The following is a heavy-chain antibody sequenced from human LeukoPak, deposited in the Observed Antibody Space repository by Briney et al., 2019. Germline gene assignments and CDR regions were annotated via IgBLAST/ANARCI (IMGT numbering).Heavy chain of an antibody. CDR1: GYSFTTYW. D-gene: IGHD5-12*01. CDR3: GRSGYSGFGIDY. J-gene: IGHJ4*02. CDR2: IYPADSTA. V-gene: IGHV5-51*01. Sequence: GESLKISCKASGYSFTTYWIGWVRQVPGKGLEWVGIIYPADSTAKYSPSFQGQVTMSADKSISTAYLQWSSLKASGTAMYYCGRSGYSGFGIDYWGQGTLVTVSS.